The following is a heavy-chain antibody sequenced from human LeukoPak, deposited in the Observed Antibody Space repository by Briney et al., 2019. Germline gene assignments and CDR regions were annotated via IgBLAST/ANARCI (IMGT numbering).Heavy chain of an antibody. V-gene: IGHV4-4*02. CDR2: IYHRGST. D-gene: IGHD5-12*01. CDR3: ARLDSGYGKYYFDY. Sequence: PSGTLSLTCTVSGGSISSNNWWSWVRQPPGKGLEWIGYIYHRGSTNYNSSLKSRVSISVDTSKNQFYLKLTSVTAADTAVYYCARLDSGYGKYYFDYWGQGTLVTVSS. J-gene: IGHJ4*02. CDR1: GGSISSNNW.